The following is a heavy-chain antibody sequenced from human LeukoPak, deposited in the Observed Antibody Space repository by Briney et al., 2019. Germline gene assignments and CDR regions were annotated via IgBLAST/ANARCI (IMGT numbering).Heavy chain of an antibody. Sequence: SETLSLTCTVSGGSISSYYWSWIRQPPGKGLEWIGYIYYGGSTNYNPSLKSRVTISVDTSKNQFSLKLSSVTAADTAVYYCARLGYYYYGMDVWGQGTTVTVSS. D-gene: IGHD1-26*01. V-gene: IGHV4-59*08. J-gene: IGHJ6*02. CDR3: ARLGYYYYGMDV. CDR2: IYYGGST. CDR1: GGSISSYY.